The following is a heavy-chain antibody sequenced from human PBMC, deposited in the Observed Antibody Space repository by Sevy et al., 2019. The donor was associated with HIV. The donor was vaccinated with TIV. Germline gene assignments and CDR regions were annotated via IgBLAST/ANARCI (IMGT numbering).Heavy chain of an antibody. CDR2: ISWNSGSI. J-gene: IGHJ4*02. CDR1: GFTFDDYA. D-gene: IGHD3-10*01. Sequence: GGSLRLSCAASGFTFDDYAMHWVRQAPGKGLEWVSGISWNSGSIGYADSVKGRFTISRDNAKNSLYLQMNSLRAEDTALYYCAKDMGYGSGIYYNVPFFDYWGQGTLVTVSS. CDR3: AKDMGYGSGIYYNVPFFDY. V-gene: IGHV3-9*01.